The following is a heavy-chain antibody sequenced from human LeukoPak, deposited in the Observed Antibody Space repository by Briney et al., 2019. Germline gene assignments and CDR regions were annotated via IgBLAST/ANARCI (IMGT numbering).Heavy chain of an antibody. V-gene: IGHV1-8*03. D-gene: IGHD2-2*01. Sequence: GASVKVSCKASGYTFASYYMHWVRQAPGQGLEWMGWMNPNSGNTGYAQKFQGRVTITRNTSISTAYMELSSLRSEDTAVYYCARAPNRRYCSSTSCYSRYWFDPWGQGTLVTVSS. CDR1: GYTFASYY. J-gene: IGHJ5*02. CDR3: ARAPNRRYCSSTSCYSRYWFDP. CDR2: MNPNSGNT.